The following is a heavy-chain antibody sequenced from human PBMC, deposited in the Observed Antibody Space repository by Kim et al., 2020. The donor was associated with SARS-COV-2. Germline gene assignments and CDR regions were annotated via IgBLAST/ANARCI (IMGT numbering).Heavy chain of an antibody. D-gene: IGHD3-16*01. J-gene: IGHJ4*02. CDR2: T. V-gene: IGHV4-39*01. CDR3: ARRTEEGGYFDY. Sequence: TSTTPSLRSRLTISVDTTRAQVSLRLNSVTAADTAIYYCARRTEEGGYFDYWGQGTLVTVSS.